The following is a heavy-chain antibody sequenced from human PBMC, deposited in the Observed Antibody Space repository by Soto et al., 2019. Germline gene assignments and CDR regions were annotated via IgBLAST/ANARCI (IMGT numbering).Heavy chain of an antibody. CDR2: IYWDDDK. D-gene: IGHD3-10*01. J-gene: IGHJ4*02. Sequence: QITLKESDPTLVKPTQTLTLTCNFSGFSLSTSGVGVGWIRQPPGKALEWLALIYWDDDKRYSPSLKSRLTITKDTSKNQVVLTMTNMDPVDTATYYCVHIRYGSGLFDYWGQGTLVTVSS. CDR3: VHIRYGSGLFDY. V-gene: IGHV2-5*02. CDR1: GFSLSTSGVG.